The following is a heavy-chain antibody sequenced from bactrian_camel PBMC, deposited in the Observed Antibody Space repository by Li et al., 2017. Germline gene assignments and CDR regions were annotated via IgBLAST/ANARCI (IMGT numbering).Heavy chain of an antibody. Sequence: HVQLVESGGGSVQAGGSLRLSCVASGYFVERACMGWIRQAPMKEREAVAAIDSDGGASYADSVKGRFTISQDNAKNTWYLQMNSLKPEDSAMYYCAADELVTRLKGLQTCDPNHYDYPDWGQGTQVTVS. CDR2: IDSDGGA. V-gene: IGHV3S53*01. D-gene: IGHD4*01. CDR1: GYFVERAC. J-gene: IGHJ4*01. CDR3: AADELVTRLKGLQTCDPNHYDYPD.